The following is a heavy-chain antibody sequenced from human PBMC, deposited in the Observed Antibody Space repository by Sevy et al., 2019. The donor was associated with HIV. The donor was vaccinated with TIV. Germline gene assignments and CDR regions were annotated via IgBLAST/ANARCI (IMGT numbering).Heavy chain of an antibody. CDR3: AGGGFLSRY. CDR1: GFTFSDSW. CDR2: INQAGSDK. J-gene: IGHJ4*02. D-gene: IGHD2-15*01. Sequence: GGSLRLSCAASGFTFSDSWMTWVRQGPGKGLEWVANINQAGSDKYYVASVRGRFTNSRDNAKNSLYLQMNSLRVEDTARYYCAGGGFLSRYWGQGSLVTVSS. V-gene: IGHV3-7*01.